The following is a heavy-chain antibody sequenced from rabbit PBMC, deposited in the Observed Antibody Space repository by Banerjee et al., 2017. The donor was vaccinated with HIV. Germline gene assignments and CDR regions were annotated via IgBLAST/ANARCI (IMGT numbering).Heavy chain of an antibody. D-gene: IGHD1-1*01. CDR3: ARDPTYASSSL. CDR2: IYTGSGST. Sequence: QQQLVESGGGLVQPEGSLTLTCTASGFSFSSSYYMCWVRQAPGKGLEWIGCIYTGSGSTWYASWAKGRFTISKTSSTTVTLQMTSLTGADTATYFCARDPTYASSSLWGPGTLVTVS. J-gene: IGHJ4*01. CDR1: GFSFSSSYY. V-gene: IGHV1S45*01.